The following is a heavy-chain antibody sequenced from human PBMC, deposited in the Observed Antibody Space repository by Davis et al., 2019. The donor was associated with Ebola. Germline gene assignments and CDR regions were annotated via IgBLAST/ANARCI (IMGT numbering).Heavy chain of an antibody. CDR2: TYYTSKWYN. Sequence: PSETLSLTCAISGDSVSSGGWNWIRQSPSRGLEWLGRTYYTSKWYNHYAASVKSRITIDLDTSKNQLSLQLDSVTPEDTAVYYCARGWLRSGFDSWGQGTLVTVSS. CDR1: GDSVSSGG. D-gene: IGHD5-12*01. V-gene: IGHV6-1*01. J-gene: IGHJ4*02. CDR3: ARGWLRSGFDS.